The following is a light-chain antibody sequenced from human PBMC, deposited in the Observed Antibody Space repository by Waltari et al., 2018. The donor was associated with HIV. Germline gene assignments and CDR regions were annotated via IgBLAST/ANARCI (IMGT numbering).Light chain of an antibody. CDR2: KAS. CDR1: QSNSSW. J-gene: IGKJ1*01. V-gene: IGKV1-5*03. Sequence: DIQITQSPSPLSASVGDRVTITCRDSQSNSSWLAWYQQKPGKAPKLLIYKASSLESGVPSRFSGSGSGTEFTLTISSLQPDDFATYYCQQYNSYSPWTFGQGTKVEIK. CDR3: QQYNSYSPWT.